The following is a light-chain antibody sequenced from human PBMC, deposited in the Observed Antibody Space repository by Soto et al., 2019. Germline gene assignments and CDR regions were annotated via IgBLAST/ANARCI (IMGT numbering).Light chain of an antibody. CDR3: QKYNSYSDA. CDR2: KAS. Sequence: DIQMTQSPSTLSASVGDRVTITCRASQSISSWLAWYQQKPGKAPKLLIYKASTLKSGVPSRFSGSGSGTEFTLTISSLQPDDFATYYCQKYNSYSDAFGEGTKVDIK. CDR1: QSISSW. V-gene: IGKV1-5*03. J-gene: IGKJ1*01.